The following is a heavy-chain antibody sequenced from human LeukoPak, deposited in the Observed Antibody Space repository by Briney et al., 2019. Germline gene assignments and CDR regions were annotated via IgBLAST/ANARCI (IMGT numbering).Heavy chain of an antibody. CDR2: INHSGST. J-gene: IGHJ5*01. Sequence: SETLSLTCAVYGGSFSGYYWSWIRQPPGKGLEWIGEINHSGSTNYNPSLKSRVTISVDTSKNQFSLKLSSVTAADTAVYYCARGDFEEQLRWFDSWGQGNLVTVSS. CDR1: GGSFSGYY. D-gene: IGHD1/OR15-1a*01. CDR3: ARGDFEEQLRWFDS. V-gene: IGHV4-34*01.